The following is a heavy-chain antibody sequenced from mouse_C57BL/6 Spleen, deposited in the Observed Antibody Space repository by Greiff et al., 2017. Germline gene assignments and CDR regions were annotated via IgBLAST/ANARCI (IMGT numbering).Heavy chain of an antibody. CDR2: ISSGSSTT. CDR1: GFTFSDYG. V-gene: IGHV5-17*01. J-gene: IGHJ4*01. D-gene: IGHD2-4*01. Sequence: DVKLVESGGGLVKPGGSLKLSCAASGFTFSDYGMHWVRQAPEKGLEWVAYISSGSSTTYYADTVKGRFTISRDNAKNTLFLQMTSLRSEDTAMYYCARNDYDEGYAMDYWGQGTSVTVSS. CDR3: ARNDYDEGYAMDY.